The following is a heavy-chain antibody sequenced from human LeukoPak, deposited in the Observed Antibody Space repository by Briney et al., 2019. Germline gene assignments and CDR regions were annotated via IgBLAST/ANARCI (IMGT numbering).Heavy chain of an antibody. Sequence: ASVKVSCKASGYTFTGYYMHWVRQAPGQGLEWMGWINPNTGDTNYAQKFQGRVTMTRDTSSSTANMELSRLRSDDTAMYYCAKDQGRGYTYGLYYFDYWGQGTLVTVSS. CDR3: AKDQGRGYTYGLYYFDY. V-gene: IGHV1-2*02. J-gene: IGHJ4*02. D-gene: IGHD5-18*01. CDR1: GYTFTGYY. CDR2: INPNTGDT.